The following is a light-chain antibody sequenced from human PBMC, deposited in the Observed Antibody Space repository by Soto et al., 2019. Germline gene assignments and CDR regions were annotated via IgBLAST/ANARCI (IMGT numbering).Light chain of an antibody. J-gene: IGKJ1*01. V-gene: IGKV1-5*01. Sequence: DIQVTQSPSSLSASVGDRVTITCRASQIISSWLAWYQQTPGKAPKLLIYDASSLENGVPARFSGSGSGTEFALTITSLQPDDFATYYCQQYHSFPWTCGQGTKVEV. CDR3: QQYHSFPWT. CDR2: DAS. CDR1: QIISSW.